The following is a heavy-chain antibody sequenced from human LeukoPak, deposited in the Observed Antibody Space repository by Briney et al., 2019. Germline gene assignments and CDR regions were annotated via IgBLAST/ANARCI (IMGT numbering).Heavy chain of an antibody. CDR1: GFTVSSNY. CDR2: IYSGGST. CDR3: AKDMESSSTSCYSD. V-gene: IGHV3-53*05. Sequence: GGSLRLSCAASGFTVSSNYMSWVRQAPGKGLEWVSVIYSGGSTYYADSVKGRFTISRDNAKNSLYLQMNSLRAEDTALYYCAKDMESSSTSCYSDWGQGTLVTVSS. J-gene: IGHJ4*02. D-gene: IGHD2-2*02.